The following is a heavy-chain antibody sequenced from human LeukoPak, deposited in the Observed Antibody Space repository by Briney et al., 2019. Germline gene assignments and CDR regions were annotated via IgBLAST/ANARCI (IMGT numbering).Heavy chain of an antibody. D-gene: IGHD5-18*01. V-gene: IGHV3-21*01. CDR3: ARDTHSYGYSDY. Sequence: GGPLRLSCAASGFTFSSYSMNRVRQAPGKGLEWVSSISSSSSYIYYADSVKGRFTISRDNAKNSLYLQMNSLRAEDAAVYYCARDTHSYGYSDYWGQGTLVTVSS. J-gene: IGHJ4*02. CDR1: GFTFSSYS. CDR2: ISSSSSYI.